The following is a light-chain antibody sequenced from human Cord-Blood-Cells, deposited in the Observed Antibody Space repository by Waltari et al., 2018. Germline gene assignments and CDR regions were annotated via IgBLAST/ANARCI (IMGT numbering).Light chain of an antibody. V-gene: IGLV2-23*01. J-gene: IGLJ2*01. Sequence: QSALTQPASVSGSPGQSITISCTGTSSDVGSYNLVSWYQQHPGKAPKLMIYEGSTRTSGVSNRFAGSNAGNTASLTISGLQAEDEADYYFKVFGGGTKLTVL. CDR2: EGS. CDR3: KV. CDR1: SSDVGSYNL.